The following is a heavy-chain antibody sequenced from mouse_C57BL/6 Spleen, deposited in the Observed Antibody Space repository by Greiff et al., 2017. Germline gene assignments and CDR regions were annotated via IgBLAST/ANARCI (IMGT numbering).Heavy chain of an antibody. CDR1: GYAFSSSW. CDR2: IYPGDGDT. D-gene: IGHD1-1*01. V-gene: IGHV1-82*01. CDR3: ARGGYYYGSSYAMDY. Sequence: QVQLQHSGPELVKPGASVKISCKASGYAFSSSWMNWVKQRPGKGLEWIGRIYPGDGDTNYNGKFKGKATLTADKSSSTAYKHLSSLTSEDSAVYFCARGGYYYGSSYAMDYWGQGTSVTVSS. J-gene: IGHJ4*01.